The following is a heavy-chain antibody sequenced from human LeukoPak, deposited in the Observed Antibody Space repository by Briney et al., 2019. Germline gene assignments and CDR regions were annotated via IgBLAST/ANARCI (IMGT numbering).Heavy chain of an antibody. CDR1: GFTFSSCW. V-gene: IGHV3-7*01. J-gene: IGHJ5*02. Sequence: PGGSLRLSCAASGFTFSSCWMSWVRQAPGKGLEWVANIKQDGSEKYYVDSVKGRFTISRDNAKNSLYLQMNSLRAEDTAVYYCARWGYCSGGSCSGGFDPWGQGTLVTVSS. CDR3: ARWGYCSGGSCSGGFDP. CDR2: IKQDGSEK. D-gene: IGHD2-15*01.